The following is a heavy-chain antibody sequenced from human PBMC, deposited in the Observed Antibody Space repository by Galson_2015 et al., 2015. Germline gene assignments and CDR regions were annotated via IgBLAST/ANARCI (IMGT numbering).Heavy chain of an antibody. CDR1: GFTFNNYW. J-gene: IGHJ4*02. D-gene: IGHD6-6*01. Sequence: SLRLSCAASGFTFNNYWMGWVRQAPGKGLEWVAEIRQDGSEKSCVESVEGRFTVSRDNAKNSLYLQMNSLRVEDTAVYYCARRFSSSSVFDYWGQGTLVTVSS. CDR3: ARRFSSSSVFDY. CDR2: IRQDGSEK. V-gene: IGHV3-7*01.